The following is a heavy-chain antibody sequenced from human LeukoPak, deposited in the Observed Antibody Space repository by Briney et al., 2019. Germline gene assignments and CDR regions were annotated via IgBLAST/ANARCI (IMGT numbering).Heavy chain of an antibody. Sequence: PGGSLRLSCAASGFTFSNAWMSWVRQAPGKRLGWVGRIKTKTNGGTADYAAPVKGRFTISRDDSNNMLYLQMNSLKTEDTGVYYCTSYPDGYCSTSSCYGYFQHWGQGTLVTVSS. CDR3: TSYPDGYCSTSSCYGYFQH. CDR2: IKTKTNGGTA. V-gene: IGHV3-15*01. CDR1: GFTFSNAW. J-gene: IGHJ1*01. D-gene: IGHD2-2*01.